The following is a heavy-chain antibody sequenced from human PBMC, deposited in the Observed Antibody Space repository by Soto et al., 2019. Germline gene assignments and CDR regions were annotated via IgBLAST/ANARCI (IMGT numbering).Heavy chain of an antibody. D-gene: IGHD6-13*01. CDR2: ISSSGSTI. J-gene: IGHJ6*02. CDR1: GFTFSDYY. V-gene: IGHV3-11*01. CDR3: ARDIGSSSWSYYYYYYGMDV. Sequence: LRLSCAASGFTFSDYYMSWIRQAPGKGLEWVSYISSSGSTIYYADSVKGRFTISRDNAKNSLYLQMNSLRAEDTAVYYCARDIGSSSWSYYYYYYGMDVWGQGTTVTVSS.